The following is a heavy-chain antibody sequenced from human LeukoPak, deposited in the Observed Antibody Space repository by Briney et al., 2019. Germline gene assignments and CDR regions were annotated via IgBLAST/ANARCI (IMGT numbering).Heavy chain of an antibody. CDR3: AGNEYETLDY. CDR2: TVGNGGST. Sequence: GGSLRLSCAASGFTFSSYAMSWVRQAPGKGLEWVSATVGNGGSTYYADSVKGRFTISRDNSKNALYLQMNSLRAEDTALYYCAGNEYETLDYWGQGTLVTVSS. CDR1: GFTFSSYA. D-gene: IGHD2/OR15-2a*01. V-gene: IGHV3-23*01. J-gene: IGHJ4*02.